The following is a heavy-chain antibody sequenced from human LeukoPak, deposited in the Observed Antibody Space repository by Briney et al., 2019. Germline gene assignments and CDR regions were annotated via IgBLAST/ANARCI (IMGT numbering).Heavy chain of an antibody. Sequence: ASVKVSCKASGYSFSVYYIEWLRQVPGEGLEWVGWILPNSGDTFYAQKFRGRVTMTADTSISTAYMELSRLQSDGTGIYCCARPPRDLVSAAPFDYWGQGTLVAVSS. V-gene: IGHV1-2*02. CDR1: GYSFSVYY. CDR2: ILPNSGDT. D-gene: IGHD5/OR15-5a*01. J-gene: IGHJ4*02. CDR3: ARPPRDLVSAAPFDY.